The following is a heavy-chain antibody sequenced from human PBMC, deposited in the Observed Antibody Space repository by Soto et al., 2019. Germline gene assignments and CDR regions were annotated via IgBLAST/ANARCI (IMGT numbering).Heavy chain of an antibody. J-gene: IGHJ4*02. CDR1: GFTFGDYA. CDR2: IRSKAYGGTT. CDR3: TRDFHDYSNTEINDY. V-gene: IGHV3-49*03. Sequence: SLRLSCTTSGFTFGDYAMSWSRQAPGKGLEWLGFIRSKAYGGTTEYAASVKGRFTISRDDSKSIAYLQMNSLKTEDTAVYYCTRDFHDYSNTEINDYWGLGTLVTVSS. D-gene: IGHD4-4*01.